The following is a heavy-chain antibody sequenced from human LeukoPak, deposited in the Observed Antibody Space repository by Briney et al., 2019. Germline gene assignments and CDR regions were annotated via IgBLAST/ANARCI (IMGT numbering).Heavy chain of an antibody. CDR1: GFSFSSYA. CDR3: GRPTKYWLVRGNGVDV. V-gene: IGHV3-23*01. Sequence: GASLRLSCAASGFSFSSYAMTWVRQAPGKGLEWVSSIDAGCGDTYHSDSVKGRFTISRDNSMNTLYLQMNSLRADDTAVYYCGRPTKYWLVRGNGVDVWGQGTTVTVSS. D-gene: IGHD6-19*01. J-gene: IGHJ6*02. CDR2: IDAGCGDT.